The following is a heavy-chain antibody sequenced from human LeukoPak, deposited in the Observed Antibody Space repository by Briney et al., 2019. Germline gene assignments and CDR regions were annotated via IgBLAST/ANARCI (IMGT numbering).Heavy chain of an antibody. D-gene: IGHD4-17*01. CDR2: ISAYNGNT. V-gene: IGHV1-18*01. J-gene: IGHJ4*02. CDR3: ARGTPILRTKRHPRPQNDY. CDR1: GYTFTSYG. Sequence: ASVKVSCKASGYTFTSYGISWVRQAPGQGVEWMGWISAYNGNTNYAQKLQGRVTMTTDTSTSTAYMELRSLRSDDTAVYYCARGTPILRTKRHPRPQNDYWGQGTLVTVSS.